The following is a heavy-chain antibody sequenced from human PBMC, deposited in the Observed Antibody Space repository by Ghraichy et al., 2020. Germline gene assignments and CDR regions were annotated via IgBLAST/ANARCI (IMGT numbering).Heavy chain of an antibody. CDR1: GFTFGSYA. CDR3: AKDRGYCTSTSCSRIFDY. V-gene: IGHV3-23*01. CDR2: ISGGGGTT. Sequence: GESLNISCVVSGFTFGSYAMSWVRQAPGKGLEWVSAISGGGGTTNYADSVKGRFTISRDNSKNTLYLQMNSLRAEDTAVYYCAKDRGYCTSTSCSRIFDYWGQGTLVTVSS. D-gene: IGHD2-2*01. J-gene: IGHJ4*02.